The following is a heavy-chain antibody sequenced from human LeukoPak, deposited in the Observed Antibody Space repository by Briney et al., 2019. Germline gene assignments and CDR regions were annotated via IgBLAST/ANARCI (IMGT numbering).Heavy chain of an antibody. D-gene: IGHD3-10*01. V-gene: IGHV3-48*02. CDR1: GFTFNIYG. J-gene: IGHJ4*02. CDR3: ARPSMVQGTNIAAFDS. Sequence: GGSLRLSCAASGFTFNIYGMSWVRQAPGRGLEWVSYISSSSAVYYADSVEGRFTISRDNAKNSLYLQMNSLRDEDTAVYYCARPSMVQGTNIAAFDSWGQGTLVTVSS. CDR2: ISSSSAV.